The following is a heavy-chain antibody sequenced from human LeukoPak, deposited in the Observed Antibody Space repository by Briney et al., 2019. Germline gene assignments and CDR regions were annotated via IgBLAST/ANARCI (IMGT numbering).Heavy chain of an antibody. CDR1: GFSVSSSY. Sequence: GGSLRLSCAASGFSVSSSYMSWVRQAPGKGLEWVSVIYSGGTTYYADSVEGRFTISRDNSKNTLDLQMNSLRAEDTAVYYCARGTHCSSTSCSVYWGQGTLVTVSS. J-gene: IGHJ4*02. V-gene: IGHV3-53*01. CDR3: ARGTHCSSTSCSVY. D-gene: IGHD2-2*01. CDR2: IYSGGTT.